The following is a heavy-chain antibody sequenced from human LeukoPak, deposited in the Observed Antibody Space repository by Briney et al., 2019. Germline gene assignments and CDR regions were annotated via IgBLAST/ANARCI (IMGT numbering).Heavy chain of an antibody. D-gene: IGHD6-13*01. J-gene: IGHJ4*02. V-gene: IGHV3-15*01. Sequence: NPGGSLRLSCAASGFTFSNAWLNCVRQAPGKGLEWVGRIKTNTDGATTDYAAPVKGRFTISRDDSRNTFFLQMNSLETEDTAMYYCTTVMWSAAADHWGQGALVTVSS. CDR3: TTVMWSAAADH. CDR1: GFTFSNAW. CDR2: IKTNTDGATT.